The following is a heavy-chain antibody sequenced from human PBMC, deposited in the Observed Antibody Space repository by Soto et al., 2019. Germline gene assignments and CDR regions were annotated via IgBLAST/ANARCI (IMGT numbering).Heavy chain of an antibody. D-gene: IGHD2-2*01. J-gene: IGHJ6*03. Sequence: PGGSLRLSCAASGFTFSSYSMNWVRQAPGKGLEWVSYISSSSSTIYYADSVKGRFTISRDNAKNSLYLQMNSLRAEDTAVYYCARLTTLCRSSTSCYWGRGYYYYMDVWGKGTTVTVSS. CDR1: GFTFSSYS. CDR2: ISSSSSTI. V-gene: IGHV3-48*01. CDR3: ARLTTLCRSSTSCYWGRGYYYYMDV.